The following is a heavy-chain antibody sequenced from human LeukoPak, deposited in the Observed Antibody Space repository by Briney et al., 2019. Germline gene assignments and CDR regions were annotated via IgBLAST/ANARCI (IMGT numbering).Heavy chain of an antibody. V-gene: IGHV4-30-4*08. J-gene: IGHJ6*03. CDR1: GGSISSGDYY. Sequence: SETLSLTCTVSGGSISSGDYYWSWIRQPPGKGLEWIGYIYYSGSTYYNPSLKSRVTISVDTSKNQFSMKLSSVTAADTAVYYCSRAPGYCTNGVCSPYYYYMDVWGKGTTVTVSS. CDR2: IYYSGST. CDR3: SRAPGYCTNGVCSPYYYYMDV. D-gene: IGHD2-8*01.